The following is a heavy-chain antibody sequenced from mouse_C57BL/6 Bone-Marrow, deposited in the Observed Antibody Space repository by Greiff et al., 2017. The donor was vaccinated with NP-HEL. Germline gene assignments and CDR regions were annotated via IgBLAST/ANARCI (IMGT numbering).Heavy chain of an antibody. Sequence: EVKLMESGGGLVKPGGSLKLSCAASGFTFSSYAMSWVRQTPEKRLAWVATISDGGSYTYYPDNVKGRFTISRENAKNNLYLLMSHLKSDDTAMYYCARVGLYAMDYWGQGTSVTVSS. CDR1: GFTFSSYA. J-gene: IGHJ4*01. D-gene: IGHD3-3*01. V-gene: IGHV5-4*03. CDR3: ARVGLYAMDY. CDR2: ISDGGSYT.